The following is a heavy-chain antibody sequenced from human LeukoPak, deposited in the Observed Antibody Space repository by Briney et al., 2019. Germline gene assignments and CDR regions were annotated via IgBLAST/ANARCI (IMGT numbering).Heavy chain of an antibody. D-gene: IGHD3-10*01. Sequence: SETLSLTCTVSGGSISSYYWSWIRQPPGKGLEWIGYIYYSGSTNYNPSLKSRVTISVDTSKNQFSLKLSSVTAADTAVYYCARAYYYGSGSYYNVGDAFDIWGQGTMVTVSS. V-gene: IGHV4-59*12. CDR3: ARAYYYGSGSYYNVGDAFDI. J-gene: IGHJ3*02. CDR2: IYYSGST. CDR1: GGSISSYY.